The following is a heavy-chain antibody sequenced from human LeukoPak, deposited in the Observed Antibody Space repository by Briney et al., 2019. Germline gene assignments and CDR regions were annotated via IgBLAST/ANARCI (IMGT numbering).Heavy chain of an antibody. CDR2: IYYSGST. Sequence: SETLSLTCTVSGGSISSYYWSWIRQPPGKGLEWIGYIYYSGSTNYNPSLKSRVTISVDTSKNQFSLKLSSVTAADTAAYYCARGGGLDIVVVVAATEGWFDPWGQGTLVTVSS. CDR3: ARGGGLDIVVVVAATEGWFDP. J-gene: IGHJ5*02. CDR1: GGSISSYY. V-gene: IGHV4-59*01. D-gene: IGHD2-15*01.